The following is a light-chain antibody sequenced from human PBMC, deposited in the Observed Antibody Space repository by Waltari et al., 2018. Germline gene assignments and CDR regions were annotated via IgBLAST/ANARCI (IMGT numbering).Light chain of an antibody. V-gene: IGLV1-44*01. CDR3: ATWDDSLTGPV. CDR1: SSTIRTNT. CDR2: THN. Sequence: QSVLTQRPSASATPGQRFIISCSGGSSTIRTNTVTWYQQLPGTAPKRLIYTHNKRAAGAPDRFYGSKSGTDAYLAISGLQSTDEADYYGATWDDSLTGPVFGGGTKLPVL. J-gene: IGLJ3*02.